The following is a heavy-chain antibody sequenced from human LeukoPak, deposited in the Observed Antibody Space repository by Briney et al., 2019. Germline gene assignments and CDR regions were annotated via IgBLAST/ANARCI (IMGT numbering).Heavy chain of an antibody. J-gene: IGHJ6*03. CDR1: GGTFSSYA. CDR3: ARSSRLSLGATAYYYMDV. D-gene: IGHD1-26*01. CDR2: IIPIFGTA. V-gene: IGHV1-69*13. Sequence: SVKVSCKASGGTFSSYAISWVPQAPGQGLEWMGGIIPIFGTANYAQKFQGRVTITADESTSTAYMELSSLRSEDTAVYYCARSSRLSLGATAYYYMDVWGKGTTVTVSS.